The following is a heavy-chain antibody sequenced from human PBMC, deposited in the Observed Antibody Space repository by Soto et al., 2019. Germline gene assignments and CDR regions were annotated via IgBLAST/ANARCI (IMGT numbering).Heavy chain of an antibody. CDR1: GFSLSTSGMC. J-gene: IGHJ3*02. CDR2: IDWDDDK. CDR3: APIRYSSSRHHAFDI. D-gene: IGHD6-13*01. Sequence: SGATLVNPTQTLTLTCTFSGFSLSTSGMCVSWIRQPPGKALEWLARIDWDDDKYYSTSLKTRLTISKDTSKNQVVLTMTNMDPVDTATYYCAPIRYSSSRHHAFDIWGQGTMDPVSS. V-gene: IGHV2-70*11.